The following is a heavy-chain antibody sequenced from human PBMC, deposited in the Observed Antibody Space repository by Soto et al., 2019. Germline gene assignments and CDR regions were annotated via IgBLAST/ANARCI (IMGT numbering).Heavy chain of an antibody. CDR1: GYTFTSYA. J-gene: IGHJ6*02. D-gene: IGHD2-15*01. CDR2: INAGNGNT. CDR3: ARALLIGCSGGSCYWPLYYYYGMDV. V-gene: IGHV1-3*01. Sequence: ASVKVSCKASGYTFTSYAMHWVRQAPGQRLEWMGWINAGNGNTEYSQKFQGRVTITRDTSASTAYMELSSLRSEDTAVYYCARALLIGCSGGSCYWPLYYYYGMDVWGQGTTVTVSS.